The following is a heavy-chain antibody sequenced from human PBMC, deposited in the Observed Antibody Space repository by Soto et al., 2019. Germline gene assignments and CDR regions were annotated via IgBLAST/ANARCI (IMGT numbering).Heavy chain of an antibody. V-gene: IGHV1-3*01. CDR3: ASNYYYDSSGYCVFDY. CDR1: GYTFTSYA. Sequence: QVQLVQSGAEVKKPGASVKVSCKASGYTFTSYAMHWVLQAPRQRLEWMGWINAGNGNTEYSQKFQGRVTITRDTSASTAYKELSSLRSEDTAVYYCASNYYYDSSGYCVFDYWGQGTLVTVSS. J-gene: IGHJ4*02. D-gene: IGHD3-22*01. CDR2: INAGNGNT.